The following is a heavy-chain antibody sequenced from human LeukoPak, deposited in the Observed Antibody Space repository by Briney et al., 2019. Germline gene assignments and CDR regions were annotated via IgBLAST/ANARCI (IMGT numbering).Heavy chain of an antibody. CDR1: GFTSGDYA. CDR3: ARDGHSSSWYYFDY. CDR2: ISYDGSNK. Sequence: GGSLRLSCTASGFTSGDYAINWFRQAPGKGLEWVAVISYDGSNKYYADSVKGRFTISRDNSKNTLYLQMNSLRAEDTAVYYCARDGHSSSWYYFDYWGQGTLVTVSS. D-gene: IGHD6-13*01. J-gene: IGHJ4*02. V-gene: IGHV3-30*04.